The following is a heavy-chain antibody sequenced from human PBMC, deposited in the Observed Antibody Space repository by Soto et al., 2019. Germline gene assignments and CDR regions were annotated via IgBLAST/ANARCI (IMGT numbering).Heavy chain of an antibody. J-gene: IGHJ4*02. Sequence: GASVKVSCKASGYTFTSYGISWVRQAPGQGLEWMGWISAYNGNTNYAQKLQGRVTMTTDTSTSTAYMELRGLRSDDTAVYYCARVLIEYCSSTSCYTGRYYFDYWGQGTLVTVSS. CDR1: GYTFTSYG. V-gene: IGHV1-18*04. CDR2: ISAYNGNT. CDR3: ARVLIEYCSSTSCYTGRYYFDY. D-gene: IGHD2-2*02.